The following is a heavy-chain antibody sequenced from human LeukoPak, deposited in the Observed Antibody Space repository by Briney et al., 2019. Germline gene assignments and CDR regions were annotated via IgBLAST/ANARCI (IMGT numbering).Heavy chain of an antibody. D-gene: IGHD4-11*01. CDR2: IIPILGIA. Sequence: SVKVSCKASGGTFSSYAISWVRQAPGQGLEWMGRIIPILGIANYPQKFQGRVTITADKSTSTAYMELSSLRSEDTAVYYCEVMDTVTNLDYWGQGTLVTVSS. CDR3: EVMDTVTNLDY. CDR1: GGTFSSYA. J-gene: IGHJ4*02. V-gene: IGHV1-69*04.